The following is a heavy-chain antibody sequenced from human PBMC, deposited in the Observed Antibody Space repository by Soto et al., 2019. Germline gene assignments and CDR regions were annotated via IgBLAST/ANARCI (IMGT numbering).Heavy chain of an antibody. V-gene: IGHV3-66*01. CDR2: IYSAGST. J-gene: IGHJ4*02. CDR1: VTVSSNY. CDR3: ARDTVAVAGTDY. Sequence: EVQLVESGGGLVQPGGSLRLSCAASVTVSSNYMTWVRQAPGKGLEWVSVIYSAGSTYYADSVKGRFTISRDNSRNTLYLQMTGLRVEDTAVYYWARDTVAVAGTDYWGQGTLVTVSS. D-gene: IGHD6-19*01.